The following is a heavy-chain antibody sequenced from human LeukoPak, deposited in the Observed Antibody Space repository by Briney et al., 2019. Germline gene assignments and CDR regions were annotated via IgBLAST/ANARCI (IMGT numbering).Heavy chain of an antibody. CDR1: GLTFSNYA. V-gene: IGHV3-23*01. D-gene: IGHD3-16*01. CDR3: ARKLWHRNDC. J-gene: IGHJ4*02. Sequence: GGSLRLSCAASGLTFSNYAMTWVRQAPGKGLEWVSAISTNGDRTYHADSVKGRFTVSRDNFKNTLYLQMNSLRAEDTALYYCARKLWHRNDCWGQGTLVTVSS. CDR2: ISTNGDRT.